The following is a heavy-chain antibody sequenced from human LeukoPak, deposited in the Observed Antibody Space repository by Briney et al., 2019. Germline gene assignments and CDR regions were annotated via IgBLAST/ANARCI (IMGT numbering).Heavy chain of an antibody. V-gene: IGHV5-51*01. CDR2: NYPGDSDT. CDR3: VRFGLTSSLDY. D-gene: IGHD6-13*01. J-gene: IGHJ4*02. CDR1: GYRLTDNW. Sequence: GESLKISCKISGYRLTDNWIGWVRQVPGKGLEWMGLNYPGDSDTRYSPSFQGQVTFSVDVSISTAYLQLSGLRASDTAIYYCVRFGLTSSLDYWGQGTLVTVSS.